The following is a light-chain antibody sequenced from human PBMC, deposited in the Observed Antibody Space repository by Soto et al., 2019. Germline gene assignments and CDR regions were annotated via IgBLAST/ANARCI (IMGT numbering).Light chain of an antibody. CDR2: DVS. Sequence: QSALTQPASVSGSPGQSITISCTGTSSDVGGYNYVSWYQQHPGKAPKLMIYDVSNRPSRVSNRFSGSKSGNTASLTISGIQAEDEADYYCSSYTSSSTPYVFGTGTKLTVL. V-gene: IGLV2-14*01. J-gene: IGLJ1*01. CDR3: SSYTSSSTPYV. CDR1: SSDVGGYNY.